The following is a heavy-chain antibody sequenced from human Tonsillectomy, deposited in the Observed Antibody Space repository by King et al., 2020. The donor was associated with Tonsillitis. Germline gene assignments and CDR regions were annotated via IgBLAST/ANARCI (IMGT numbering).Heavy chain of an antibody. CDR2: ISWNSGSI. J-gene: IGHJ4*02. Sequence: VQLVESGGGLVQPGRSLRLSCAASGFTFDDYAMHWVRQAPGKGLEWVSGISWNSGSIGYADSVKGRFTISRDNAKNSLYLQMNSLRAEDTALYYCAKDSFTSVVAAFEDWGQGTLVTVSS. V-gene: IGHV3-9*01. CDR1: GFTFDDYA. D-gene: IGHD2-15*01. CDR3: AKDSFTSVVAAFED.